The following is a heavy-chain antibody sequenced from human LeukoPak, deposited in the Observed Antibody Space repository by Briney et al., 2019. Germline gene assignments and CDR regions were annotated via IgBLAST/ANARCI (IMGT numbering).Heavy chain of an antibody. CDR1: GFTFSSYS. CDR3: ARGNWNALDY. CDR2: ISSSSSYI. V-gene: IGHV3-21*01. Sequence: GGSLRLSCAASGFTFSSYSMNWVRQAPGKGLEWVSSISSSSSYIYYADSVKGRFTISRDNAKNSLYLQMNSLRAEDAAVYYCARGNWNALDYWGQGTLVTVSS. D-gene: IGHD1-20*01. J-gene: IGHJ4*02.